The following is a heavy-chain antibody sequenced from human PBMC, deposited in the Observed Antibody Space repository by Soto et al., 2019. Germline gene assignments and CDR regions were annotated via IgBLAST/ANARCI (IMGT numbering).Heavy chain of an antibody. CDR3: ARENRDYLGLYYYMDV. V-gene: IGHV4-59*12. CDR1: GGSISSYY. Sequence: SETLSLTCTVSGGSISSYYWSWIRQPPGKGLEWIGYIYYSGSTNYTPPLKSRVTISVDTSKNQFSLKLSSVTATDTAVYYCARENRDYLGLYYYMDVWGKGTTVTVSS. CDR2: IYYSGST. J-gene: IGHJ6*03. D-gene: IGHD1-7*01.